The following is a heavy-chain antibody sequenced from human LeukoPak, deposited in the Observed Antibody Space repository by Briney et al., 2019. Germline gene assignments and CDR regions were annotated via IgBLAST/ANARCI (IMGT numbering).Heavy chain of an antibody. V-gene: IGHV3-73*01. J-gene: IGHJ3*02. Sequence: GGSLRLSCAASGFTFSDSAMHWVRQAPGRGLEWVGRIKGRANNYATAYAASVKDKFTVSRDDSKNMAYLQMYSLKTEDTAVYYCTRLDGGFDIWGQGTMVTVSS. CDR2: IKGRANNYAT. CDR3: TRLDGGFDI. CDR1: GFTFSDSA. D-gene: IGHD2-15*01.